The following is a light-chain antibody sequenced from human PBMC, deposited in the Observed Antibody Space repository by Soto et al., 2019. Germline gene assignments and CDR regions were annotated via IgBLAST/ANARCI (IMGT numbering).Light chain of an antibody. CDR3: AAWDDRLVV. J-gene: IGLJ2*01. CDR1: SSNIGSAY. Sequence: QPVLTQPPSASGTPGQTVTISCSGSSSNIGSAYIYWYQHLPGTAPKLLIYRNNQRPSGVPDRFSASKSGTSASLAISGLRSEDDADYYCAAWDDRLVVFGGGTQLTVL. CDR2: RNN. V-gene: IGLV1-47*01.